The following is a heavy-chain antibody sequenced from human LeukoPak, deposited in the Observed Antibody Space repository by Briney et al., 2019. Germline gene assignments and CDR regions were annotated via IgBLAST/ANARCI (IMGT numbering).Heavy chain of an antibody. Sequence: GASVKVSCKASGGTFSSYAISWVRQAPGQGLEWMGGIIPIFGTANYAQTFQGRVTITADESTSTAYMELSSLRSEDTAVYYCARDPRYGGYDYYYYYMDVWGKGTTVTVSS. J-gene: IGHJ6*03. V-gene: IGHV1-69*13. CDR3: ARDPRYGGYDYYYYYMDV. CDR1: GGTFSSYA. D-gene: IGHD5-12*01. CDR2: IIPIFGTA.